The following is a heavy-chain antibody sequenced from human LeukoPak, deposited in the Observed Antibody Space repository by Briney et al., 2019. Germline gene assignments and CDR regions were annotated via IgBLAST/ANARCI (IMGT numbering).Heavy chain of an antibody. J-gene: IGHJ4*02. CDR2: INPNSGDT. D-gene: IGHD5-24*01. CDR1: GYTFTAYY. V-gene: IGHV1-2*06. CDR3: ARDTGRDGYTAFDY. Sequence: ASVKVSCKASGYTFTAYYMHWVRQAPGQGLEWMGRINPNSGDTNYAQKFQGRVTITRDTSISTAYMELSRLRSDDTAVYYCARDTGRDGYTAFDYWGLGTLVTVSS.